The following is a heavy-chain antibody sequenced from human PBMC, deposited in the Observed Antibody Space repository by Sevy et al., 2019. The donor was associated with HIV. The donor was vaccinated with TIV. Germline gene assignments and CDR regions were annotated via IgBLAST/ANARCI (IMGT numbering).Heavy chain of an antibody. J-gene: IGHJ5*02. CDR1: GGSISSYY. CDR2: MYYSGIT. Sequence: SETLSLTCTVSGGSISSYYWSWIRQPPGKGLEWIAYMYYSGITNYSPSLKSRLTISIDTSKNHFSLKLRSVTAADTAVYYCVRMNYSASAPGSWFDPWGQGTLVTVSS. CDR3: VRMNYSASAPGSWFDP. D-gene: IGHD1-26*01. V-gene: IGHV4-59*01.